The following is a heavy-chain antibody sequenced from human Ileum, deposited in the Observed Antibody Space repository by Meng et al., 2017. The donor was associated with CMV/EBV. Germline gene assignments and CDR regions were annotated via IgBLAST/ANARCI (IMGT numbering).Heavy chain of an antibody. CDR2: GHPSGTT. Sequence: SETLSPTCSVSGASTNTYYWSWIRQPPGKGLEWMGFGHPSGTTSYNPSLKSRLTISMDTTKNQFSLRLTSVTAADTAIYYCGRGDDHFQETWGQGTLVTVSS. J-gene: IGHJ5*02. V-gene: IGHV4-59*01. D-gene: IGHD2-21*01. CDR3: GRGDDHFQET. CDR1: GASTNTYY.